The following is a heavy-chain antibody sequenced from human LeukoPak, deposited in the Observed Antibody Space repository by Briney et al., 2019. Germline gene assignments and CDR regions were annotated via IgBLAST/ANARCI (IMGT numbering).Heavy chain of an antibody. CDR1: GFTFSSYS. CDR3: ARDRYYDSSGSPYYFDY. V-gene: IGHV3-21*01. CDR2: ISSSSSYI. J-gene: IGHJ4*02. D-gene: IGHD3-22*01. Sequence: GTSLRLSCAASGFTFSSYSMNWVRQAPGKGLEWVSSISSSSSYIYYADSVKGRFTISRDNAKNSLYLQMNSLRAEDTAVYYCARDRYYDSSGSPYYFDYWGQGTLVTVSS.